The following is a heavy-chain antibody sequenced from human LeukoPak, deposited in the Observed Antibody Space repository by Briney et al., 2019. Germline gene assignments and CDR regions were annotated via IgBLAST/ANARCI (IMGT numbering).Heavy chain of an antibody. V-gene: IGHV3-30*18. Sequence: PGGSLRLSCAASGFTFSSYGMHWVRQAPGKGLEWAAVISYDGSNKYYADSVKGRFTISRDNSKNTLYLQMNSLRAEDTAVYYCANSYYYDSSGYYGYWGQGTLVTVSS. CDR2: ISYDGSNK. D-gene: IGHD3-22*01. CDR1: GFTFSSYG. J-gene: IGHJ4*02. CDR3: ANSYYYDSSGYYGY.